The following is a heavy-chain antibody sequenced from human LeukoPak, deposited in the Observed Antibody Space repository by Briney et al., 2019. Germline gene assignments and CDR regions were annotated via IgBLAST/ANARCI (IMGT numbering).Heavy chain of an antibody. CDR1: GGSVSSGSYY. CDR3: GCAGRVRGVITPSEPPYYYGMDV. D-gene: IGHD3-10*01. Sequence: SETLSLTCTVSGGSVSSGSYYWSWIRQPPGKGLEWIGYIYYSGSTNYNPSLKSRVTISVDTSKNQFSLKLSSVTAADTAVYYCGCAGRVRGVITPSEPPYYYGMDVWGKGTTVTVSS. V-gene: IGHV4-61*01. CDR2: IYYSGST. J-gene: IGHJ6*04.